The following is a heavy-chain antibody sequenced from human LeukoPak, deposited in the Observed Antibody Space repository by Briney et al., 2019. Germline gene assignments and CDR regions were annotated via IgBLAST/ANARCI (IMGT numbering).Heavy chain of an antibody. CDR1: GFTFSSYA. Sequence: GGSLRLSCAASGFTFSSYAMHWVRQAPGKGLEWVAVISYDGSNKYYADSVKGRFTISRDNSKNTLYLQMNSLRAEDTAVYYCARCDSGYSYGQSDYWGQGTLVTVSS. CDR3: ARCDSGYSYGQSDY. J-gene: IGHJ4*02. V-gene: IGHV3-30-3*01. D-gene: IGHD5-18*01. CDR2: ISYDGSNK.